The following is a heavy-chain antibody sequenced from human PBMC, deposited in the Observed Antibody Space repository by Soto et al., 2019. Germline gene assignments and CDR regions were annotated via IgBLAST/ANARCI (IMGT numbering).Heavy chain of an antibody. D-gene: IGHD1-1*01. CDR2: INADDDGT. CDR1: GYSYISYA. Sequence: ASVKVSCKASGYSYISYAIHWVRQAPGQGLEWMGWINADDDGTKYSQKFQGRITITRDTHASTIYLELSSLTSEDTAIYYCASTTGTYALEIWGQGTPVTVSS. V-gene: IGHV1-3*01. CDR3: ASTTGTYALEI. J-gene: IGHJ4*02.